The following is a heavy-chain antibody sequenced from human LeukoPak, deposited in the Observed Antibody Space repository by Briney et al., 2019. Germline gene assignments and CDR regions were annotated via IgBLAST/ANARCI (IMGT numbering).Heavy chain of an antibody. CDR3: ARDSGRGSCGGGFQH. CDR2: INPSGGST. J-gene: IGHJ1*01. CDR1: GYTFTSYY. D-gene: IGHD1-26*01. Sequence: GASVNVSCKASGYTFTSYYMHWVRQAPGQGLEWMGIINPSGGSTSYAQKFQGRVTMTRDTSTSTVYMELSSLRSEDTAVYYCARDSGRGSCGGGFQHWGQGTLVTVSS. V-gene: IGHV1-46*01.